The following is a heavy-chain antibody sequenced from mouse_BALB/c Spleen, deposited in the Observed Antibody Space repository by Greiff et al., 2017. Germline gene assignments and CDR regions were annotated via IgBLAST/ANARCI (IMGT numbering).Heavy chain of an antibody. Sequence: VQLQQSGAELVRPGALVKLSCKASGFNIKDYYMHWVKQSPEQGLEWIGWIDPENGNTIYDPKFQGKASITADTSSNTAYLQLSSLTSEDTAVYYCARLRLSYFDDWGQGTTLTVSS. V-gene: IGHV14-1*02. CDR1: GFNIKDYY. CDR3: ARLRLSYFDD. J-gene: IGHJ2*01. D-gene: IGHD1-2*01. CDR2: IDPENGNT.